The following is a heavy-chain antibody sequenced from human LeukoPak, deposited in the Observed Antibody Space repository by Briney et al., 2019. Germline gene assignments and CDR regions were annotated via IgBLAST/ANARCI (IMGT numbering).Heavy chain of an antibody. CDR3: ARDAIAAAGYCMDV. Sequence: GGSLRLSCAASGFTFSSYSMNWVRQAPGKGLEWVSSISSSSSYIYYADSVKGRFTISRDNAKNSLYLQMNSLRAEDTAVYYCARDAIAAAGYCMDVWGQGTTVTVSS. V-gene: IGHV3-21*01. CDR1: GFTFSSYS. J-gene: IGHJ6*02. CDR2: ISSSSSYI. D-gene: IGHD6-13*01.